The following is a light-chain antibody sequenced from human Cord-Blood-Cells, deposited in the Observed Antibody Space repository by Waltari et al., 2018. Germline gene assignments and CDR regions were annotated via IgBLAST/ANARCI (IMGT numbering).Light chain of an antibody. CDR2: YKSDSDK. CDR1: SGINVGTYR. V-gene: IGLV5-45*01. J-gene: IGLJ2*01. CDR3: MIWHSSAVV. Sequence: QAVLTQPASLSASPGASASLTCTLRSGINVGTYRIYWYQQKPGSPPQYLLRYKSDSDKQPGSGGPSRFSGSKDASANAGILLIAGLQSEDEADYYCMIWHSSAVVFGGGTKLTVL.